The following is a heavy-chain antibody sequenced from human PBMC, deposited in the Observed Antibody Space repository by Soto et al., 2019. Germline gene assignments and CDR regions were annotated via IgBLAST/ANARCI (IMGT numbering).Heavy chain of an antibody. J-gene: IGHJ5*02. D-gene: IGHD2-2*02. CDR1: GYSFTGHY. CDR3: ARGVPAAIHLGWFDP. CDR2: IDPHSGGT. V-gene: IGHV1-2*02. Sequence: ASVEGLCKASGYSFTGHYMHWVRQAPGQGLEWMGWIDPHSGGTNYVPEFQGRVAMTSDTSMTTVYMELSRLRSDDTAVYYCARGVPAAIHLGWFDPWGQGTLVTVSS.